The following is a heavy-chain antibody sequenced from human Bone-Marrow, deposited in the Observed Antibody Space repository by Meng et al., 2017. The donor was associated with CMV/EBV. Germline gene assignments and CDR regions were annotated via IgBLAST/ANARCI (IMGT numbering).Heavy chain of an antibody. CDR1: GYTFTGYY. D-gene: IGHD3-3*01. J-gene: IGHJ6*02. CDR3: ARGTSLFGVDLYYYYGMDV. Sequence: ASVKVSCKASGYTFTGYYMHWVRQAPGQGLEWMGWINPNSGGTNYAQKFQGRVTMTRDTSISTANMELSRLRSDDTAVYYCARGTSLFGVDLYYYYGMDVWGQGTTVTVSS. CDR2: INPNSGGT. V-gene: IGHV1-2*02.